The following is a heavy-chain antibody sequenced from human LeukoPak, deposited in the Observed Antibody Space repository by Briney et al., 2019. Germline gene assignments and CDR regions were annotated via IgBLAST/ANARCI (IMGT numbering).Heavy chain of an antibody. J-gene: IGHJ5*02. CDR1: GGSISSYY. D-gene: IGHD3-9*01. Sequence: SETLSLTCTVSGGSISSYYWSWVRQPPWKGLEWIGYIYYTGTTNYNPSLKSRVTISVDKSKNQFSLKLNSVTAADSAVYYCAKNGQTGFSFDPWGQGTLVTVSS. V-gene: IGHV4-59*08. CDR3: AKNGQTGFSFDP. CDR2: IYYTGTT.